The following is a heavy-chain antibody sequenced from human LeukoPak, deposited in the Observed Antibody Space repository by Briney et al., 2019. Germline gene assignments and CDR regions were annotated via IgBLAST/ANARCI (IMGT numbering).Heavy chain of an antibody. CDR2: ISGGGFST. V-gene: IGHV3-23*01. Sequence: GGSLRLSCAASRFTFSSYAMSWVRQAPGKGLEWVSAISGGGFSTYYADSVWGRFTISRDNSKNTLYLQMNSLRAEDTALYYCASRGAEGTFDYWGQGTLVTVSS. D-gene: IGHD1/OR15-1a*01. CDR3: ASRGAEGTFDY. CDR1: RFTFSSYA. J-gene: IGHJ4*02.